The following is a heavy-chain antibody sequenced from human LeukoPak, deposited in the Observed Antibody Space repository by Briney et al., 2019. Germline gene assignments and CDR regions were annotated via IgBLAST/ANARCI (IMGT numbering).Heavy chain of an antibody. V-gene: IGHV1-18*01. Sequence: ASVKVSCKASGYTFTSYGISWVRQAPGQGLEWMEWISAYNGNTNYAQKLQGRVTMTTDTSTSTAYMELRSLRSDDTAVYYCARGDIVVVPAATYYYYYGMDVWGQGTTVTVSS. CDR3: ARGDIVVVPAATYYYYYGMDV. J-gene: IGHJ6*02. CDR2: ISAYNGNT. D-gene: IGHD2-2*01. CDR1: GYTFTSYG.